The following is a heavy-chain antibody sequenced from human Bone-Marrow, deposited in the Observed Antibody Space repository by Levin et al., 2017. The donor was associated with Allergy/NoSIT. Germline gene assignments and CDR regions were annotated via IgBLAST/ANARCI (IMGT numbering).Heavy chain of an antibody. CDR3: AREPRSNGYFDP. Sequence: GGSLRLSCAASGFSFSTYTMSWVHQAPGEGLEWVSAISGSRDRTYYADSAKGRFTISRDNSKNTLYLQMNSLRVEDTAVYYCAREPRSNGYFDPWGQGTLVTVSP. CDR2: ISGSRDRT. CDR1: GFSFSTYT. D-gene: IGHD5-24*01. J-gene: IGHJ5*02. V-gene: IGHV3-23*01.